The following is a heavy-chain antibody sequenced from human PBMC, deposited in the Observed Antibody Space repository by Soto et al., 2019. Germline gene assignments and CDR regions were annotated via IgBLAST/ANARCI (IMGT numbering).Heavy chain of an antibody. CDR1: GFTFSSYG. CDR3: AKSAVTPLLSGFDY. V-gene: IGHV3-30*18. CDR2: ISYDGSNK. D-gene: IGHD4-17*01. J-gene: IGHJ4*02. Sequence: PGGSLRLSCAASGFTFSSYGMHWVRQAPGKGLEWVAVISYDGSNKYYADSVKGRFTISRDNSKNTLYLQMNSLRAEDTAVYYCAKSAVTPLLSGFDYWGQGTLVTVSS.